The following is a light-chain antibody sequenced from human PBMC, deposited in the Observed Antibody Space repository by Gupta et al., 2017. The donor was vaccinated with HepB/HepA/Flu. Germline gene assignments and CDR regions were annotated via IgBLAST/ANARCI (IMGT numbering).Light chain of an antibody. J-gene: IGLJ2*01. CDR1: NSDIGGYDY. V-gene: IGLV2-14*03. CDR2: DVG. CDR3: SSYTSYSSHV. Sequence: QSALTQPASVSGSPGQSIAISCTGSNSDIGGYDYVSWYQQHPGKAPKLLIYDVGQRPSGVSDRFSAFKSGNTASLTISGRQEEDEADYYCSSYTSYSSHVFGGGTRLTVL.